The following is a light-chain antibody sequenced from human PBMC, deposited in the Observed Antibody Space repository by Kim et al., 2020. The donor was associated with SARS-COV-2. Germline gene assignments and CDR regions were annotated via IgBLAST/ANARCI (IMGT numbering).Light chain of an antibody. Sequence: SVSPGQTASITCSGDKLGDKFACWYQQEPGQSPFLVSYQDVKRPSGIPERFSGSNSGNTATLTISGTQAMDEAEYYCQAWDSSTVVFGGGTQLTVL. CDR2: QDV. V-gene: IGLV3-1*01. CDR1: KLGDKF. J-gene: IGLJ2*01. CDR3: QAWDSSTVV.